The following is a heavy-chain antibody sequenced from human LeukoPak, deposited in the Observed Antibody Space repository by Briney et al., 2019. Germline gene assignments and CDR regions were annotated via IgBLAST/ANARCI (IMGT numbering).Heavy chain of an antibody. CDR3: ARDVGSSWYGVDY. CDR2: ISTYNENT. CDR1: GYTFTNYG. V-gene: IGHV1-18*01. D-gene: IGHD6-13*01. Sequence: ASVKVSCKASGYTFTNYGTSWVRQAPGQGLEWMGWISTYNENTNYAQKLQGRVTMTTETSTSTAYMELRSLRSGDTAVYYCARDVGSSWYGVDYWGQGTLVTVSS. J-gene: IGHJ4*02.